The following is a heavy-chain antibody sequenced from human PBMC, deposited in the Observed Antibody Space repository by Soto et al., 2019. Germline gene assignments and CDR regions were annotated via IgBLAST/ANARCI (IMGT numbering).Heavy chain of an antibody. CDR1: GYTFTSYA. D-gene: IGHD3-10*01. Sequence: QVQLVQAGAEVKKPGASVKVTCKTSGYTFTSYAMHWGRQAPGQRVEWMGWINAGNGNTKYSQKFQGRVTITRDTSASTACMELSSLRCEDTAVYYCARGYGSGIMVGYWGRGTLVTVSS. CDR3: ARGYGSGIMVGY. CDR2: INAGNGNT. V-gene: IGHV1-3*01. J-gene: IGHJ4*02.